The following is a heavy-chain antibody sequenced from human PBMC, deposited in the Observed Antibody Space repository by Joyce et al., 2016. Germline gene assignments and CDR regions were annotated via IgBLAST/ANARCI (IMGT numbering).Heavy chain of an antibody. V-gene: IGHV4-39*01. Sequence: QLQLQESGPGLVKPSETLSLTCSVSGGSISSTGYYWGWIRQSPGKGLEWSGTIYYSGSTFYNPSLNSRVTISVDPSKNQFSLDLSSVTAADTALYYCVRQKGSGWSPAGNWGQGSLVAVSS. CDR2: IYYSGST. D-gene: IGHD6-13*01. CDR1: GGSISSTGYY. CDR3: VRQKGSGWSPAGN. J-gene: IGHJ4*02.